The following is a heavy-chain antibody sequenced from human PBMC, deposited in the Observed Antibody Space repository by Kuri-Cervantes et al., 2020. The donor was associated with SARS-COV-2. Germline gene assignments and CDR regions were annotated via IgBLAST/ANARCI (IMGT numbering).Heavy chain of an antibody. CDR2: IYTSGST. J-gene: IGHJ6*03. D-gene: IGHD1-26*01. CDR3: ARVNTSGCYRSYYYHYYMYV. V-gene: IGHV4-4*07. CDR1: GGSISSSY. Sequence: ESLKISCTVSGGSISSSYWRWIRQRAGKGLEWVGRIYTSGSTNYNPSLKSRVTKSVDTSKNQFSLIMSSVTAADTALYYCARVNTSGCYRSYYYHYYMYVSGKGTTVTVSS.